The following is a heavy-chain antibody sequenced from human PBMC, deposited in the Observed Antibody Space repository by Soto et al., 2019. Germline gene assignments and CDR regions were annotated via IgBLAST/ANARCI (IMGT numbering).Heavy chain of an antibody. D-gene: IGHD4-17*01. CDR3: ARDHFRVTTEYSYFDY. J-gene: IGHJ4*02. V-gene: IGHV3-48*01. Sequence: PWGSLRLSCAASGFTFSSYNMNWVRQAPGKGLEWVSYISSSFSTIYYADSVKGRFTISRDNSENSLYLQMNSLRAEDTAVFYCARDHFRVTTEYSYFDYWGQGTLVSVSS. CDR1: GFTFSSYN. CDR2: ISSSFSTI.